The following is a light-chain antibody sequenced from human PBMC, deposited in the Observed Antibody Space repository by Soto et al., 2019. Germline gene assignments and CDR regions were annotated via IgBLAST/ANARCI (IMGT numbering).Light chain of an antibody. CDR2: LAS. Sequence: EIVLTQSPGTLSLSPGDTATLSCRASQSFNSNYLAWYRQKPGQAPRLLIYLASSRATGIPDRFSGSGSGTDFTLTISRLEPEDFAVYYCQQHGSSPWTFDQGTKVEIK. CDR3: QQHGSSPWT. CDR1: QSFNSNY. V-gene: IGKV3-20*01. J-gene: IGKJ1*01.